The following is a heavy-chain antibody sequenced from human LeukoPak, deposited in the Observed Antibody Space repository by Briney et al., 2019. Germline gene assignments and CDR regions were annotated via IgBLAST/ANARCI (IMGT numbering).Heavy chain of an antibody. Sequence: PSETLSLTCTVSGGSISSGGYYWSWIRQPPGKGLEWIGYIYHSGSTYYNPSLKSRVTISVDRSKNQFSLKLSSVTAADTAVYYCASERVVIELGWFDPWGQGTLVTVSS. D-gene: IGHD3-3*01. J-gene: IGHJ5*02. CDR3: ASERVVIELGWFDP. CDR1: GGSISSGGYY. CDR2: IYHSGST. V-gene: IGHV4-30-2*01.